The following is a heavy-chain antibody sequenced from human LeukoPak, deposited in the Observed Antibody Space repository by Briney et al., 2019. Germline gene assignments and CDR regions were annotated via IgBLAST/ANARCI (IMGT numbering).Heavy chain of an antibody. CDR2: IYTSGST. D-gene: IGHD3-10*01. CDR1: GGSISIYY. Sequence: PSETLSLTCTVSGGSISIYYWSWIRQPAGKGLEWIGRIYTSGSTNYNPSLKSRVTMSVDTSKNQFSLKLSSVTAADTAVYYCARDMYYYGSGSHSYYFDYWGQGTLVTVSS. V-gene: IGHV4-4*07. CDR3: ARDMYYYGSGSHSYYFDY. J-gene: IGHJ4*02.